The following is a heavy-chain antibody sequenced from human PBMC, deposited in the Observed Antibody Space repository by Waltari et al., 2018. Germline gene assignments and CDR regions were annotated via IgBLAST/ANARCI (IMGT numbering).Heavy chain of an antibody. D-gene: IGHD3-16*01. J-gene: IGHJ4*02. V-gene: IGHV3-23*01. CDR2: SSNSGDSV. CDR3: AKNWGGLDY. CDR1: GFSFNTFA. Sequence: EVQLLESGGTLVQPGGSLRLSCAASGFSFNTFAVTWVRQAPGNGLGGVSGSSNSGDSVYYAESVKGRFTISRDNSKNTLYLQRNSLRAEDTAVYYCAKNWGGLDYWGQGTLVTVSS.